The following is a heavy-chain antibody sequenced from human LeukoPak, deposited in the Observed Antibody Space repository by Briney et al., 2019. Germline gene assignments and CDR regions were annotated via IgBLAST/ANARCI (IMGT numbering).Heavy chain of an antibody. CDR2: ISSSSSYI. J-gene: IGHJ4*02. CDR1: GFTFSSYS. V-gene: IGHV3-21*01. D-gene: IGHD3-22*01. CDR3: ARDSEGSSGYFDFDY. Sequence: GGSLRLSCAASGFTFSSYSMNWVRQAPGKGLEWVSSISSSSSYIYYADSVKGRFTISRDNAKNSLYLQMNSLRAEDTAVYYCARDSEGSSGYFDFDYWGQGTLVTVSS.